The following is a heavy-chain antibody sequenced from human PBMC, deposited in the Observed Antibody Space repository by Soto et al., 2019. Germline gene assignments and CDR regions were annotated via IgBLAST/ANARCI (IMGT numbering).Heavy chain of an antibody. J-gene: IGHJ4*02. Sequence: EVQLLESGGGLVQPGGSLRLSCAASGFTFSSYAMSWVRQAPGKGLEWVSVISGSGDSTYYADSVKGRFTLSRDNSKNPLYLQRNSLRAEDTAVYYCSRRTSGWYFDYWGQGTLVTVSS. CDR3: SRRTSGWYFDY. CDR1: GFTFSSYA. D-gene: IGHD6-19*01. CDR2: ISGSGDST. V-gene: IGHV3-23*01.